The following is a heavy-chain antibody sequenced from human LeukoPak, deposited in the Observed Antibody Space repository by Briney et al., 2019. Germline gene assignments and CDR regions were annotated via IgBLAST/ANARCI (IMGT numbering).Heavy chain of an antibody. D-gene: IGHD3-16*02. J-gene: IGHJ5*02. CDR1: GGSISGAYY. V-gene: IGHV4-31*03. CDR2: IYYSGTT. Sequence: SQTLSLTCSLSGGSISGAYYWSCIRQQPGKGLEDFGYIYYSGTTYNKPSLQSRVTISVDTSKNQFSLKLNSVTAADTAVYYCAREIVVGYTLWVDPWGQGTLVTVSP. CDR3: AREIVVGYTLWVDP.